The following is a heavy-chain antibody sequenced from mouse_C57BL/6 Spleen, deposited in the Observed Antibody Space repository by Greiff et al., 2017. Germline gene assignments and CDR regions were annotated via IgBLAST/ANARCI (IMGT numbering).Heavy chain of an antibody. J-gene: IGHJ4*01. CDR2: INPNNGGT. Sequence: EVQLQQSGPELVKPGASVKMSCKASGYTFTDYNMHWVKQSHGKSLEWIGYINPNNGGTSYNQKFKGKATLTVNKSSSTAYMELRSLTSEDSAVYFCARHSNYESYYAMDYWGQGTSVTVSS. V-gene: IGHV1-22*01. CDR1: GYTFTDYN. CDR3: ARHSNYESYYAMDY. D-gene: IGHD2-5*01.